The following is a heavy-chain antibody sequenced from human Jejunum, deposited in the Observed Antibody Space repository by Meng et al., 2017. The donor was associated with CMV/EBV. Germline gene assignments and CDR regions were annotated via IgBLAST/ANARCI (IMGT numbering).Heavy chain of an antibody. Sequence: ALSWVRQAPGRGLGWVSTICGSGDNTYYADSVKGRFTISRDTSKNSLFLQMNSLRADDTAVYYCALSLRGDLYFDLWSGFYGMDVWSQGTTVTVSS. CDR2: ICGSGDNT. V-gene: IGHV3-23*01. CDR1: A. D-gene: IGHD3-3*01. CDR3: ALSLRGDLYFDLWSGFYGMDV. J-gene: IGHJ6*02.